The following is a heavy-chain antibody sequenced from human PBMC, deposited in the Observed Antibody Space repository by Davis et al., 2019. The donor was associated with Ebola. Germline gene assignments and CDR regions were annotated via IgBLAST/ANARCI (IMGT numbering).Heavy chain of an antibody. CDR1: GGTFSRYT. V-gene: IGHV1-18*01. CDR3: ARDLSNGWYLYAFDI. CDR2: ISAYNGNT. Sequence: ASVKVSCKASGGTFSRYTISWVRQAPGQGLEWMGWISAYNGNTNYAQKLQGRVTMPTDTSTSTAYMELRNLRSDDTAVYYCARDLSNGWYLYAFDIWGQGTMVTVSS. D-gene: IGHD6-19*01. J-gene: IGHJ3*02.